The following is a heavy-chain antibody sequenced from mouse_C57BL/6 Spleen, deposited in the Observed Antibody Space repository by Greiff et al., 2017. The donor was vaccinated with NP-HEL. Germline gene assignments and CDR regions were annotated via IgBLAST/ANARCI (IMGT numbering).Heavy chain of an antibody. V-gene: IGHV2-5*01. CDR1: GFSLTSYG. Sequence: VKVVESGPGLVQPSQSLSITCTVSGFSLTSYGVHWVRQSPGKGLEWLGVIWRGGSTDYNAAFMSRLSITKDNSKSQVFFKMNSLQADDTAIYYCAKTGGYAMDYWGQGTSVTVSS. CDR3: AKTGGYAMDY. CDR2: IWRGGST. J-gene: IGHJ4*01. D-gene: IGHD3-1*01.